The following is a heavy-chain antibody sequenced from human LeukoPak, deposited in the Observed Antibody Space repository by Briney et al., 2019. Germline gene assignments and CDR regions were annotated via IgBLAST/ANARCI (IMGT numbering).Heavy chain of an antibody. CDR2: IIHSGST. J-gene: IGHJ4*02. V-gene: IGHV4-34*12. Sequence: PSETLSLTCAVYGGSFSSYPWTWIRQPPGKGLEWIGQIIHSGSTKYNPSLNGRVTMSVDTSKNQFSLKLTSVTAAGTAVYHCARGAPGYWGQGTLVTVSS. D-gene: IGHD4/OR15-4a*01. CDR1: GGSFSSYP. CDR3: ARGAPGY.